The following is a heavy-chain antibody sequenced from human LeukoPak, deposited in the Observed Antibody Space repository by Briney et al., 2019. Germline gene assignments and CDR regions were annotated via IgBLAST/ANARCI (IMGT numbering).Heavy chain of an antibody. CDR2: IYWDDDK. J-gene: IGHJ4*02. Sequence: SGPTLVNPTQTLTLTCTFSGFSLTTSGVGVGWIRQPPGKALEWLALIYWDDDKRYSPSLKSRLTITKDTSKNQVVLTMTNMDPVDTATYYCAHAGAYYYDSSGYYYVGTFDYWGQGTLVTVSS. D-gene: IGHD3-22*01. V-gene: IGHV2-5*02. CDR3: AHAGAYYYDSSGYYYVGTFDY. CDR1: GFSLTTSGVG.